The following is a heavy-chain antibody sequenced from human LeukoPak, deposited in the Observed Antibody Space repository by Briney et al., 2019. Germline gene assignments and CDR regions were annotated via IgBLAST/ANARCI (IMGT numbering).Heavy chain of an antibody. Sequence: GASVKVSCKASGYTFTSYVISWVRQAPGQGLEWMGWIRAYNGNTNYAQKLQGRVTMTTDTSTSTAYMELRSLRSDDTAVYYCARDMGDIVVVPAASGYWGQGTLVTVSS. CDR1: GYTFTSYV. V-gene: IGHV1-18*04. CDR3: ARDMGDIVVVPAASGY. J-gene: IGHJ4*02. CDR2: IRAYNGNT. D-gene: IGHD2-2*01.